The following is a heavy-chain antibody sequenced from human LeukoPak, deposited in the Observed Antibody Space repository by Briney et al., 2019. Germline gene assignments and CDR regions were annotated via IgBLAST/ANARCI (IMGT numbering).Heavy chain of an antibody. CDR2: ISYRGST. D-gene: IGHD6-19*01. Sequence: KPSETLSLTCTVSGDSISSSYWSWIRQPPGKGLEWIGYISYRGSTNYNPSLTSRVTISGDTSKTQFSLKLSSVIAADTAVYYCARQGDSSGWTFDYWGQGILVTVSS. V-gene: IGHV4-59*01. CDR1: GDSISSSY. J-gene: IGHJ4*02. CDR3: ARQGDSSGWTFDY.